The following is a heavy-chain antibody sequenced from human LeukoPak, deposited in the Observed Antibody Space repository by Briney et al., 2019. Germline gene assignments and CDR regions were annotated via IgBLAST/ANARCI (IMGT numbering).Heavy chain of an antibody. CDR3: ARLNYDYVWGSYPLWGYYYMDV. Sequence: PSETLSLTCTVSGGSISSSSYYWGWIRQPPGKGLEWIGSIYYSGSTYYNPSLKSRVTISVDTSKNQFSLKLSSVTAADTAVYYCARLNYDYVWGSYPLWGYYYMDVWGKGTTVTVSS. CDR2: IYYSGST. CDR1: GGSISSSSYY. V-gene: IGHV4-39*07. J-gene: IGHJ6*03. D-gene: IGHD3-16*02.